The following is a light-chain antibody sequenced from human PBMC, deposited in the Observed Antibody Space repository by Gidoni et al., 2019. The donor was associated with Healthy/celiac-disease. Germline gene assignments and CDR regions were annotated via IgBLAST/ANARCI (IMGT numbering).Light chain of an antibody. CDR3: AAWDDSLNRDV. J-gene: IGLJ1*01. V-gene: IGLV1-44*01. Sequence: QSVLTQPPSASGTPGSMVTISCSGSSSNIGSNTVNWYQQLPGTAPKLLNYSNNQRPSGVPDRFSVSKSGTSASLAISGLQSEDEADYYCAAWDDSLNRDVFGTGTKVTVL. CDR1: SSNIGSNT. CDR2: SNN.